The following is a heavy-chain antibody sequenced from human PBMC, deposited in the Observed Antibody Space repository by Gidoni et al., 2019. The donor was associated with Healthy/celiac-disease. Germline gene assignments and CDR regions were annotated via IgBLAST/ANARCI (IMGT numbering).Heavy chain of an antibody. V-gene: IGHV5-51*01. CDR1: GYSFTSYW. Sequence: EVQLVQSGAEVKKPGESLKISCTGSGYSFTSYWIGWVRQMPGKGLEWMGIIYPGDSDTRYSPSFQGQVTISADKSISTAYLQWSSLKASDTAMYYCARGDCSSTSCYTLGLWGQGTMVTVSS. CDR3: ARGDCSSTSCYTLGL. CDR2: IYPGDSDT. D-gene: IGHD2-2*02. J-gene: IGHJ3*01.